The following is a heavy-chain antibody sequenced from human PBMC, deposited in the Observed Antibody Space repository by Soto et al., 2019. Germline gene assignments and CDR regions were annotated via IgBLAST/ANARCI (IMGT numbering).Heavy chain of an antibody. CDR3: ARDHWGCRSTSCYTLSMDG. CDR2: ISAYNRNT. Sequence: ASVKVSCKASGYTFTSYGISWVRQAPGQGLEWMGWISAYNRNTKYAQKLQGRVTMTTDTSTSTAYMELRSLRSDDTAVYDCARDHWGCRSTSCYTLSMDGWGQGTTVTVS. J-gene: IGHJ6*02. V-gene: IGHV1-18*01. D-gene: IGHD2-2*02. CDR1: GYTFTSYG.